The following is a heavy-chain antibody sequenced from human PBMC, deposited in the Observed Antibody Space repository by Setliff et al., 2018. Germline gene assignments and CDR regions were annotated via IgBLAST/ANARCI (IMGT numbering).Heavy chain of an antibody. CDR1: GFTFSNYW. Sequence: GGSLRLSCEASGFTFSNYWMSWVRQTAGKGLEWVAYIKQDGSEKYYVDSVKGRFTISRDNAQNSLYLQMNSLRAEDTAVYYCVRGIQWLPVGDFWGQGTLVTVSS. D-gene: IGHD6-19*01. J-gene: IGHJ4*02. V-gene: IGHV3-7*01. CDR3: VRGIQWLPVGDF. CDR2: IKQDGSEK.